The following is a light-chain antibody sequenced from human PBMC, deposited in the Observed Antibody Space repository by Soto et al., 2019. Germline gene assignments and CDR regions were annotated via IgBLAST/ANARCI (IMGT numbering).Light chain of an antibody. Sequence: EIVLTQSPGTLSLSPGERATLSCRASQRISNSYLAWYQQKPGQAPRLLLYDASSRATGIPDRVSGSGSGTDFTLTINRLEPEDFAVYYCQQYARPPFAFGQGTKVEIK. J-gene: IGKJ2*01. CDR2: DAS. CDR3: QQYARPPFA. CDR1: QRISNSY. V-gene: IGKV3-20*01.